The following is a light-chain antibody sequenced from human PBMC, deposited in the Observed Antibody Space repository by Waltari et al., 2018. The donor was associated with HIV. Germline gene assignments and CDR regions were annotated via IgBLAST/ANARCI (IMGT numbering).Light chain of an antibody. CDR3: QQYYTVPLT. V-gene: IGKV4-1*01. CDR1: QSVFFSSNNKDS. CDR2: GAS. Sequence: DIVMTQSPDSLAVSLGERATINCKSSQSVFFSSNNKDSLARNHQKPGQAPKLRIAGASTRESGVTARFSGSGSGTDFTLTISSLQPGDVAVYFCQQYYTVPLTFGPGTKVEIK. J-gene: IGKJ3*01.